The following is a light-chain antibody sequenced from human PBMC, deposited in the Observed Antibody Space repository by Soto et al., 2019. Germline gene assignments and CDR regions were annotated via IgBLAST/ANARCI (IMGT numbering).Light chain of an antibody. Sequence: EIVMTQSPATLSVSPGERATLSCRASQSLSSNLAWYQQKPGQAPRLLISGASTRATGIPARFSGSGSGTEFTLTISSLQSEDFAVYYCQHYNNWPTITFGQGTRLEIK. CDR2: GAS. V-gene: IGKV3-15*01. CDR3: QHYNNWPTIT. J-gene: IGKJ5*01. CDR1: QSLSSN.